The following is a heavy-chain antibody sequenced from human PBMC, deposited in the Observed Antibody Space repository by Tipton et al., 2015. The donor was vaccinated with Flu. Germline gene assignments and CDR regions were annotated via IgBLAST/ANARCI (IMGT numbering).Heavy chain of an antibody. CDR3: ARSTSAYEYVWGGSYYFDF. V-gene: IGHV4-39*07. CDR1: GGSIGSSTYY. Sequence: TLSLTCTVFGGSIGSSTYYWGWIRQPPGKGLEWIGSLYDSGITYYNPSLKSRVTISLDTSKNQFSLKLISVTAADTAGYYCARSTSAYEYVWGGSYYFDFWGQGTPVTVSS. CDR2: LYDSGIT. J-gene: IGHJ4*02. D-gene: IGHD3-16*01.